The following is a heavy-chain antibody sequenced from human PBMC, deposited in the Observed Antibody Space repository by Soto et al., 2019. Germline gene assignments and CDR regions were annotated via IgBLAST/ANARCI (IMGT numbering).Heavy chain of an antibody. CDR3: ARDTAGYYTHFVY. Sequence: QGSLVQSGAEVTQPGSSVKVSCKALRGTFTHYAFRWVRQAPGQGLAWMVGIMPFFGSGNYSQKFHCRINITEDESTSSVYLELTILRSEDTAVYYCARDTAGYYTHFVYWGQGTLGTVSS. J-gene: IGHJ4*02. V-gene: IGHV1-69*01. CDR1: RGTFTHYA. D-gene: IGHD2-15*01. CDR2: IMPFFGSG.